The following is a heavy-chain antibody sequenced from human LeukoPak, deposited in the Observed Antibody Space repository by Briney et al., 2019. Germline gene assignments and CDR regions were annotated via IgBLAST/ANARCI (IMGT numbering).Heavy chain of an antibody. CDR2: IRSKAYGGTT. Sequence: GGSLRLSCTASGFTFGDYAMSWFRQAPGKGLEWVGSIRSKAYGGTTEYAASVKGRFTISRDDSKSIAYLQMNSLKTEDTAVYYCARAMSTFGGVRNYFDSWGQGTLVTVSS. J-gene: IGHJ4*02. V-gene: IGHV3-49*03. D-gene: IGHD3-16*01. CDR3: ARAMSTFGGVRNYFDS. CDR1: GFTFGDYA.